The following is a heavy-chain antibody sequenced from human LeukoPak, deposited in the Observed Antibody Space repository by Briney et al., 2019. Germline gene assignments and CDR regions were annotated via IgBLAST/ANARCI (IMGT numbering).Heavy chain of an antibody. D-gene: IGHD3-22*01. CDR3: ARHPVLAHARTYYYDSSGYPGAFDI. Sequence: GESLKISCMGSGYSFTSYWIGWVRQMPGKGLEWMGIIYPGDSDTRYSPSFQGQVTISADKSISTAYLQWSSLKASDTAMYYCARHPVLAHARTYYYDSSGYPGAFDIWGRGTMVTVSS. J-gene: IGHJ3*02. CDR1: GYSFTSYW. V-gene: IGHV5-51*01. CDR2: IYPGDSDT.